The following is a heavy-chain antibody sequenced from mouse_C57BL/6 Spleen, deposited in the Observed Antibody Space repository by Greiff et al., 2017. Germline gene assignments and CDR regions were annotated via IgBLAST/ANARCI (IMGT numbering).Heavy chain of an antibody. Sequence: QVQLQQPGAELVMPGASVKLSCKASGYTFTSYWMHWVKQRPGQGLEWIGEIDPSDSYTNYNQKFKGKSTLTVDKSSSTAYMQLSSLTSEDSAVYYWARRWDDGYFDVWAQGPRSPSPQ. V-gene: IGHV1-69*01. CDR3: ARRWDDGYFDV. D-gene: IGHD4-1*01. CDR2: IDPSDSYT. J-gene: IGHJ1*03. CDR1: GYTFTSYW.